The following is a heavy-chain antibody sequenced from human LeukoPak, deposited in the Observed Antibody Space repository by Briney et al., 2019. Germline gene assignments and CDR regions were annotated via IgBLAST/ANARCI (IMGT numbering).Heavy chain of an antibody. CDR3: TSNLYSGSYYYAY. J-gene: IGHJ4*02. CDR2: INHSGST. Sequence: PSETLSLTCAVYGGSFSGYYWSWIRQPPGKGLEWIGEINHSGSTNYNPSLKSRVTISVDTSKNQFSLKLSSVTAADTAVYYCTSNLYSGSYYYAYWGQGILVTVSS. CDR1: GGSFSGYY. D-gene: IGHD1-26*01. V-gene: IGHV4-34*01.